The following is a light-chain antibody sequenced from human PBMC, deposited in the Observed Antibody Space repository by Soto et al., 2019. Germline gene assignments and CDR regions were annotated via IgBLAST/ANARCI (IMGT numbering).Light chain of an antibody. Sequence: EIVLTQSPATLSLSPGERATLSCRASQSVTTFLAWYQQKPDQAPRLLIYDASTRATGIPARFSGSGSGTDFTLTISSLEPEDFAMYFCQQYGSSPGTFGQGTKVEV. V-gene: IGKV3-11*01. CDR2: DAS. CDR3: QQYGSSPGT. J-gene: IGKJ1*01. CDR1: QSVTTF.